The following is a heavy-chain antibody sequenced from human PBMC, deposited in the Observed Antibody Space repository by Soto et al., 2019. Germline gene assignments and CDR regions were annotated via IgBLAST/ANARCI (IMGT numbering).Heavy chain of an antibody. CDR2: IGTHNGDT. CDR1: GYTFNTYG. V-gene: IGHV1-18*01. D-gene: IGHD3-3*01. Sequence: QVQLVQSGPEVKKPGTLVKVSCKASGYTFNTYGFSWVRQAPGQGLEWVGWIGTHNGDTTYAQKFQGRVTMTIDTSTTTSYMELRSLTSDDTAMYFCARDWRGAEGFDPWGQGTLVTVSS. J-gene: IGHJ5*02. CDR3: ARDWRGAEGFDP.